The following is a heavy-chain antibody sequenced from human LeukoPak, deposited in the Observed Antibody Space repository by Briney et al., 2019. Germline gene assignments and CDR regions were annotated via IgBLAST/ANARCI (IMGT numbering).Heavy chain of an antibody. CDR1: GFTFSDYS. Sequence: PGGSLRLSCSASGFTFSDYSMHWVRQAPGKGLEWVGRIKSKVDGDTIEYTAPVKGRFAISRDDSANTLYLHLSSLKIEDTGVYYCTADSYNSGWSDYWGQGTLVTVSS. J-gene: IGHJ4*02. V-gene: IGHV3-15*05. D-gene: IGHD6-19*01. CDR3: TADSYNSGWSDY. CDR2: IKSKVDGDTI.